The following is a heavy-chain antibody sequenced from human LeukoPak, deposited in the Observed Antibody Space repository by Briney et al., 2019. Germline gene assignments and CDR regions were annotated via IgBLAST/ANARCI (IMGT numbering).Heavy chain of an antibody. D-gene: IGHD3-22*01. CDR3: ARPSTFYYDSSGYYFDY. CDR1: GGSISSYY. J-gene: IGHJ4*02. V-gene: IGHV4-59*01. CDR2: IYYSGST. Sequence: PSETLSLTCTVSGGSISSYYWSWIRQPPGKGLEWIGYIYYSGSTNYNPSLKSRVTMSVDTSKNQFSLKVSSVTAADTAVYYCARPSTFYYDSSGYYFDYWGQGTLVTVSS.